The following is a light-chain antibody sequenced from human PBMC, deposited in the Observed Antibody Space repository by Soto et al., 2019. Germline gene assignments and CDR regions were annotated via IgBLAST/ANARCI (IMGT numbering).Light chain of an antibody. V-gene: IGKV1-5*03. CDR1: QNINTW. CDR3: QQYKSYWT. CDR2: KAS. Sequence: DIRMTQPPSTLSASIGDRVTITCRASQNINTWLAWYQQQPGKAPRLLIYKASSLQSGVPSRFSGTGSGTEFTLTISSLQPDDFATYYCQQYKSYWTFGQGTKVDIK. J-gene: IGKJ1*01.